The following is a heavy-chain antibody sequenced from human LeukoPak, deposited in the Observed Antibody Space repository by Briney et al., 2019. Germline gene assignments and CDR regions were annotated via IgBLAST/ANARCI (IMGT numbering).Heavy chain of an antibody. V-gene: IGHV1-2*02. Sequence: ASVKVSCKASGYTFTGYYMHWVRQAPGQGLEWMGWINPNSGGTNYTQKFQGRVTMTRDTSISTAYMELSRLRSDDTAVYYCAXXXXWVSGYYYYGMDVWGQGTTVTVSS. CDR3: AXXXXWVSGYYYYGMDV. CDR2: INPNSGGT. D-gene: IGHD3-16*01. J-gene: IGHJ6*02. CDR1: GYTFTGYY.